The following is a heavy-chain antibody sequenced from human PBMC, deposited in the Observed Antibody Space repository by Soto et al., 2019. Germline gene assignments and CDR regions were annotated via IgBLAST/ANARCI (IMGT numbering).Heavy chain of an antibody. CDR2: IIPILGIA. CDR1: GGTFSSYT. J-gene: IGHJ4*02. V-gene: IGHV1-69*02. Sequence: SVKVACKASGGTFSSYTISWVRRAPGEGIEWMGRIIPILGIANYAQKFQGRVTITADESTSTAYMELSSLRSEDTAVYYCARVRRTVTCTFVYWGPVSLVTAPQ. CDR3: ARVRRTVTCTFVY. D-gene: IGHD4-17*01.